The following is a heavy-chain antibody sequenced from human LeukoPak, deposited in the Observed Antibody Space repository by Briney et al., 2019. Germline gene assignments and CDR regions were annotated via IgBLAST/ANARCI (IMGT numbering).Heavy chain of an antibody. D-gene: IGHD3-10*01. CDR1: GGSISSYY. CDR2: IYTSGST. V-gene: IGHV4-4*09. Sequence: SETLSLTCTVSGGSISSYYWSWIRQPPGKGLEWIGYIYTSGSTNYNPSLKSRVTISVDTSKNQFSLKLSSVTAADTAVYYCARHGPSRDPITMVRGVIIHYGMDVWGQGTTVTVSS. CDR3: ARHGPSRDPITMVRGVIIHYGMDV. J-gene: IGHJ6*02.